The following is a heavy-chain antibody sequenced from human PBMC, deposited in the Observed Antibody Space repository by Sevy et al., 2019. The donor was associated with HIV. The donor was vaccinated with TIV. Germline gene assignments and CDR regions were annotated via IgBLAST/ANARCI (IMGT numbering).Heavy chain of an antibody. CDR1: GFSFMPYA. CDR3: AKGTVAAPVGNYFDH. V-gene: IGHV3-23*01. D-gene: IGHD6-25*01. CDR2: ISGSGGLT. Sequence: GGSLRLSCAASGFSFMPYAMSWVRQAPGKGLEWVSGISGSGGLTYYADSVKGRFTISRDNSKNTLYLQMKNLRAEDTAVYYCAKGTVAAPVGNYFDHWGQGALVTVSS. J-gene: IGHJ4*02.